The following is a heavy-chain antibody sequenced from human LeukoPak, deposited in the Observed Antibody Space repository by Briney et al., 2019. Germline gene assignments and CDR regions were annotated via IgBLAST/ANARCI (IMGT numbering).Heavy chain of an antibody. J-gene: IGHJ4*02. Sequence: ASVKVSCKVSGYTLTELSMHWVRQAPGKGLEWMGWISAYNGNTNYAQKLQGRVTMTTDTSTSTAYMELRSLRSDDTAVYYCARGGFNWNEEEYYFDYWGQGTLVTVSS. V-gene: IGHV1-18*01. CDR1: GYTLTELS. D-gene: IGHD1-1*01. CDR3: ARGGFNWNEEEYYFDY. CDR2: ISAYNGNT.